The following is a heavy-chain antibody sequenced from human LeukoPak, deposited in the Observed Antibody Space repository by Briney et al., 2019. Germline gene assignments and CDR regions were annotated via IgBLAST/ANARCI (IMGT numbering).Heavy chain of an antibody. CDR2: INPSGGST. V-gene: IGHV1-46*01. Sequence: ASVKVSCKASGYTFTSYYMHWVRQAPGQGLEWMGIINPSGGSTSYAQKFQGRVTITTDESTSTAYMELSSLRSEDTAVYYCARDGSSSWYDSVTDYYYYYYMDVWGKGTTVTISS. CDR1: GYTFTSYY. CDR3: ARDGSSSWYDSVTDYYYYYYMDV. J-gene: IGHJ6*03. D-gene: IGHD6-13*01.